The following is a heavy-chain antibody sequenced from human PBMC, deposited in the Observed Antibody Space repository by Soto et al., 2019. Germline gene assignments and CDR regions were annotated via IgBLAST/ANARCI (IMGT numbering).Heavy chain of an antibody. V-gene: IGHV4-30-2*01. CDR3: VRRSPEDAFDI. CDR2: IYEGGST. J-gene: IGHJ3*02. Sequence: PSETLSLTCAVSGGSIISGGYSWSWIRQPPGKGLQWIGHIYEGGSTYYTPSLESRVAISTDKSKNQFSLRLSSVTAADTAVYYCVRRSPEDAFDIWGQGTMVTVSS. CDR1: GGSIISGGYS.